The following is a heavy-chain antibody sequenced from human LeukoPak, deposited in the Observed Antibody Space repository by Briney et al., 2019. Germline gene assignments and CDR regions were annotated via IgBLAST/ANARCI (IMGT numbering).Heavy chain of an antibody. V-gene: IGHV3-21*01. CDR1: GFTFSNAW. J-gene: IGHJ6*02. D-gene: IGHD3-10*01. CDR2: ISSSSSYI. Sequence: NSGGSLRLSCAASGFTFSNAWMSWVRQAPGKGLEWVSSISSSSSYIYYADSVKGRFTISRDNAKNSLYLQMNSLRAEDTAVYYCARDQGDPGWFGESRHYGMDVWGQGTTVTVSS. CDR3: ARDQGDPGWFGESRHYGMDV.